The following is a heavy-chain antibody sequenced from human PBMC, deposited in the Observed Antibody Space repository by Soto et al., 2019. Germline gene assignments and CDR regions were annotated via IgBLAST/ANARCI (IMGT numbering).Heavy chain of an antibody. D-gene: IGHD5-18*01. CDR1: GGSVSSGSYY. CDR2: IYYSGST. CDR3: ASVNTAMVYYFDY. V-gene: IGHV4-61*01. J-gene: IGHJ4*02. Sequence: SETLSLTCTVSGGSVSSGSYYWSWIRQPPGKGLEWIGYIYYSGSTNYNPTLKSRVTISVDTSKNQFSLKLSSVTAADTAVYYCASVNTAMVYYFDYWGQGTLVTVSS.